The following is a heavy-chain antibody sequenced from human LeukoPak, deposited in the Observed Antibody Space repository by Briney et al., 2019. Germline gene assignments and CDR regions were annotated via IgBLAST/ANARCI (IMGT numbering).Heavy chain of an antibody. V-gene: IGHV3-30*04. CDR2: ISNDERNK. CDR1: GFNFHNFA. CDR3: ARPSPPGDGYNPCDY. Sequence: SGGSLRLSCEASGFNFHNFAMHWVRQAPGKGLEWVAVISNDERNKYYTDSVKGRFTISRDNSKNTVYLQMNSLRPEDTAMYYWARPSPPGDGYNPCDYWGPGALVIVSS. J-gene: IGHJ4*02. D-gene: IGHD5-24*01.